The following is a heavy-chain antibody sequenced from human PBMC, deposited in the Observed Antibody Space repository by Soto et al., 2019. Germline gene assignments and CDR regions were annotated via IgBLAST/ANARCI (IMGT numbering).Heavy chain of an antibody. V-gene: IGHV1-2*04. CDR1: GYTFTGYY. J-gene: IGHJ6*02. Sequence: ASVKVSCKASGYTFTGYYMHWVRQAPGQGLEWMGWINPNSGGTKYAQKFQGWVTMTRDTSISTAYMELSRLRSDDTAVYYCARVEYSSSPDYYGMDVWGQGTTVTVSS. CDR2: INPNSGGT. CDR3: ARVEYSSSPDYYGMDV. D-gene: IGHD6-6*01.